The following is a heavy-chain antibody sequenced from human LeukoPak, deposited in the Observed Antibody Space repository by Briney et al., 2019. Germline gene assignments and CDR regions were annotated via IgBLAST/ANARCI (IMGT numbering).Heavy chain of an antibody. V-gene: IGHV1-2*02. J-gene: IGHJ4*02. CDR1: GDTFTTYY. Sequence: ASVKVSCKASGDTFTTYYMLWVPQAPGQKLEWRGWINPNSDCTNYEKKFQGRVTTTKDTSISTAYMELSRLRSDGTAVYYCARAVYEDSSIGAPYYFDYWGQGTLVTVSS. CDR2: INPNSDCT. CDR3: ARAVYEDSSIGAPYYFDY. D-gene: IGHD2-15*01.